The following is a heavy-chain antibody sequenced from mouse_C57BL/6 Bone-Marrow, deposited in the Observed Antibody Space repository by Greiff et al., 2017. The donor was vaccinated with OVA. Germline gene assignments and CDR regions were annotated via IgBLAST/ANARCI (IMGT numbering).Heavy chain of an antibody. D-gene: IGHD2-5*01. V-gene: IGHV1-50*01. CDR3: ARGAYSNFLYAMDY. CDR1: GYTFTSYW. CDR2: IDPSDSYT. J-gene: IGHJ4*01. Sequence: QVQLQQPGAELVKPGASVKLSCKASGYTFTSYWMQWVKQRPGQGLEWIGEIDPSDSYTNYNQKFKSKATLTVDTSSSTAYMQLSSLTSEDSAVYYCARGAYSNFLYAMDYWGQGTSVTVSS.